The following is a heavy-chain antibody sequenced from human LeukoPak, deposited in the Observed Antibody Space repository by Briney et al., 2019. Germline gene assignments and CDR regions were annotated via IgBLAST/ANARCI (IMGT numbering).Heavy chain of an antibody. CDR2: IDPSDSYT. V-gene: IGHV5-10-1*01. J-gene: IGHJ6*02. D-gene: IGHD5-24*01. Sequence: GESLKISCKGSGYSFTNYWISWVRQMPGKGLEWMGRIDPSDSYTNYSPSFQRHVTISADKSISTAYLQWSGLRASDTAMYYCARRWPAGSYGMDVWGQGTTVTVS. CDR1: GYSFTNYW. CDR3: ARRWPAGSYGMDV.